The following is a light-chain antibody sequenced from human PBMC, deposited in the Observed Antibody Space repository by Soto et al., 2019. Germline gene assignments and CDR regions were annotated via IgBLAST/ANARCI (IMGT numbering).Light chain of an antibody. V-gene: IGKV2-30*01. CDR2: KVS. CDR1: QSLVYSDGNTY. Sequence: DVVMTQSPLSLPVTLGQPASISCRSSQSLVYSDGNTYLNWFQQRPGQSPRRLIYKVSNRDSGXXXXXXXXXXXXXXXXXISRVEAEDVGVYYCMQGTHWPPAFGQGTKVEIK. J-gene: IGKJ1*01. CDR3: MQGTHWPPA.